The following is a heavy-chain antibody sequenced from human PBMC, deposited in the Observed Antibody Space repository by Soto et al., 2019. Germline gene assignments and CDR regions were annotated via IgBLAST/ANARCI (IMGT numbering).Heavy chain of an antibody. Sequence: SETLSLTCTVSGGSISSSSYYWGWIRQPPGKGLEWIGSIYYSGSTYYNPSLKSRVTISVDTSKNQFSLKLSSVTAADTAVYYCARGRLCFDYWGQGTLVTVSS. V-gene: IGHV4-39*01. CDR3: ARGRLCFDY. CDR2: IYYSGST. D-gene: IGHD2-21*02. CDR1: GGSISSSSYY. J-gene: IGHJ4*02.